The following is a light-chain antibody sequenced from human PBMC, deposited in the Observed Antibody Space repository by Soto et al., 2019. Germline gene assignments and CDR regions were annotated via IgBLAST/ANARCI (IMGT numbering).Light chain of an antibody. Sequence: QAVLTQPPSVSGTPGQGVTISCSGSNSNIESNYVYWYQHLPGTAPKLIIYRNTQRHSGVPDRFSASKSGTPASLAISGLGSGDEADFSGAGGQDPWGGHFFGSGPKVTL. CDR2: RNT. J-gene: IGLJ1*01. CDR3: AGGQDPWGGHF. CDR1: NSNIESNY. V-gene: IGLV1-47*01.